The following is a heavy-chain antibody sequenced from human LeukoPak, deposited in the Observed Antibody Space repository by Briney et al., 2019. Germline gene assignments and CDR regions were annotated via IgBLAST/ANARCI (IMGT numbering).Heavy chain of an antibody. J-gene: IGHJ6*02. CDR1: GYSISSGYY. CDR3: ASDRAPPPYGELLYINYYYYGMDV. CDR2: IYHSGST. V-gene: IGHV4-38-2*02. Sequence: PSETLSLTCTVSGYSISSGYYWGWIRQPPGKGLEWIGSIYHSGSTYYNPSLKSRVTISVDTSKNQFSLKLSSVTAADTAVYYCASDRAPPPYGELLYINYYYYGMDVWGQGTTVTVSS. D-gene: IGHD3-10*01.